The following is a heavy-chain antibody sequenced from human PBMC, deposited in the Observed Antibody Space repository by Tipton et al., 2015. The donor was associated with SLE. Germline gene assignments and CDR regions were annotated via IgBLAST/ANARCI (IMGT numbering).Heavy chain of an antibody. CDR2: INQSGST. Sequence: TLSLTCTVSGGSISSGSYYWSWIRQSPGKGLEWIGEINQSGSTDYSPSLKSRVTMSVDTSKNQFSLEVSSVTAADTAVYYCARHGYSNWRFYFYYWAQGTLVTVSS. CDR1: GGSISSGSYY. D-gene: IGHD4-11*01. J-gene: IGHJ4*02. CDR3: ARHGYSNWRFYFYY. V-gene: IGHV4-39*01.